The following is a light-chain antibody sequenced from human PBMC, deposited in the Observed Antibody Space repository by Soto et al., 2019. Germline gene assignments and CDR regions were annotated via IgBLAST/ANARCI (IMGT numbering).Light chain of an antibody. J-gene: IGKJ4*01. CDR3: QQRSNWPSVT. V-gene: IGKV3-11*01. CDR2: DAI. CDR1: QSVATY. Sequence: DIVLTQSPATLSLSPGERATLSCRASQSVATYLAWYQQKPSQAPRLLIYDAINRATGIPARFSGSGSGTDFTLTISSLEPEDFAVYYCQQRSNWPSVTFGGGTKVEI.